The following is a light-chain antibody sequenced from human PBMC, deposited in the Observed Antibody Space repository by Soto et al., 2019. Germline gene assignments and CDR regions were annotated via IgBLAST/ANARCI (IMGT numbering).Light chain of an antibody. CDR1: SSNIGSYT. V-gene: IGLV1-44*01. J-gene: IGLJ2*01. Sequence: QSVLTQPPSASGTPGQRVTISCSGSSSNIGSYTVNWYQQLPGTAPKLLIYSNNQRPSGVPDQFSGSKSGTSVSLAISGLLSEDEADYYCAAWDDSLNGVVFGGGTKLTVL. CDR3: AAWDDSLNGVV. CDR2: SNN.